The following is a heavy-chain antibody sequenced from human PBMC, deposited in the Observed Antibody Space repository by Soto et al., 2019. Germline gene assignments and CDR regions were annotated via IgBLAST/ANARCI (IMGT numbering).Heavy chain of an antibody. J-gene: IGHJ4*02. CDR1: GYTFANYF. CDR2: IYPGDSDT. Sequence: GESLKISCKGYGYTFANYFIAWVRQVPGKGLEWMGIIYPGDSDTRYGPSFQGQVTFSADRSTSTAYLQWNSLKASDTAIYYCARPVDFMYFDYWGQGTLVTVPQ. D-gene: IGHD3-3*01. CDR3: ARPVDFMYFDY. V-gene: IGHV5-51*01.